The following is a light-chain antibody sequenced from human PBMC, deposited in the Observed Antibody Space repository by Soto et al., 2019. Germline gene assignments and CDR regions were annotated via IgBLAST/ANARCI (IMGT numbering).Light chain of an antibody. J-gene: IGLJ2*01. CDR2: DVS. Sequence: QSVLTQPASVSGSPGQSITISCTGTSSDIGGYNYVSWYQQHPGKAPKLVIYDVSNRPSGVSNRFSGSKSGNTASLTISGLQAEDEADYYCSSYISTISGVVFGGGTQLTVL. CDR3: SSYISTISGVV. CDR1: SSDIGGYNY. V-gene: IGLV2-14*01.